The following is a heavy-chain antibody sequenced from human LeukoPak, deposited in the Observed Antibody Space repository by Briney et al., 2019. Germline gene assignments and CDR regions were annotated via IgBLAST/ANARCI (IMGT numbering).Heavy chain of an antibody. Sequence: SETLSLICTVSGGSISSYYWSWIRQPAGKGLEWIGRIYASGSIYYNPSLKSRVTMSVDTSKNQFSLRLTTVTAADTAVYYCARDSNLEYSSSRGLGRWGQGTLVTVSS. D-gene: IGHD6-6*01. J-gene: IGHJ4*02. CDR3: ARDSNLEYSSSRGLGR. CDR1: GGSISSYY. CDR2: IYASGSI. V-gene: IGHV4-4*07.